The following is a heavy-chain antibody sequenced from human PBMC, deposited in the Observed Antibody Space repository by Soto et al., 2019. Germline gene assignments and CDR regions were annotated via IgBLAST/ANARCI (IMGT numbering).Heavy chain of an antibody. CDR1: GGSISSGDYY. Sequence: SETLSLTCTVSGGSISSGDYYWSWIRQPPGKGLEWIGYIYYSGSTYYNPSLKSRVTISVDTSKNQFSLKLSSVTAADTAVYYCARDLRRSTVVTPISWFDPWGQGTLVTVSS. J-gene: IGHJ5*02. CDR3: ARDLRRSTVVTPISWFDP. D-gene: IGHD4-17*01. V-gene: IGHV4-30-4*01. CDR2: IYYSGST.